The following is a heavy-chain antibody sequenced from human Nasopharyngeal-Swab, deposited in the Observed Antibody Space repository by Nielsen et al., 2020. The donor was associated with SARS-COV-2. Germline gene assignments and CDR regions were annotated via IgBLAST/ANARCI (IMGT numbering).Heavy chain of an antibody. CDR2: IWYGGSNK. CDR3: ARDSRRITIFGVARVYYGMDV. V-gene: IGHV3-33*01. Sequence: GESLKISCAASGFTFSSYGMHWVRQAPGKGLEWVAVIWYGGSNKYYADSVKGRFTISRDNSKNTLYLQMNSLRAEDTAVYYCARDSRRITIFGVARVYYGMDVWGQGTTVTVSS. CDR1: GFTFSSYG. D-gene: IGHD3-3*01. J-gene: IGHJ6*02.